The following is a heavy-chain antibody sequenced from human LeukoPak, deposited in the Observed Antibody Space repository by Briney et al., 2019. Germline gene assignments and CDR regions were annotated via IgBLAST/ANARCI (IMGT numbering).Heavy chain of an antibody. J-gene: IGHJ5*02. V-gene: IGHV4-39*01. CDR3: ARLDGYCSGGSCYSVSFVDP. D-gene: IGHD2-15*01. CDR1: GGSISSSNYY. Sequence: NPSETLSLTCTVSGGSISSSNYYWGWIRQPPGKGLEWIGSIYYSGSTYYNPSLKSRVTISVDTSKNQFSLKLSSVTAADTAVYYCARLDGYCSGGSCYSVSFVDPWGQGTLVTVSS. CDR2: IYYSGST.